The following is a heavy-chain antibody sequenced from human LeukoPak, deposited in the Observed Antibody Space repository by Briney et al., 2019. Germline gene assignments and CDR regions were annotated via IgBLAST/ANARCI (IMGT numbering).Heavy chain of an antibody. D-gene: IGHD2-2*01. J-gene: IGHJ4*02. Sequence: GGSLRLSCAASGFTFSTYAMNWVRQAPGEGLKWVSCITGDSAYIYYADSVKGRFTISRDNAKNSLYLQMNSLRAEDTAVYYFARYGVSSSTSYIDFWGQGTLVTVSS. CDR2: ITGDSAYI. V-gene: IGHV3-21*01. CDR1: GFTFSTYA. CDR3: ARYGVSSSTSYIDF.